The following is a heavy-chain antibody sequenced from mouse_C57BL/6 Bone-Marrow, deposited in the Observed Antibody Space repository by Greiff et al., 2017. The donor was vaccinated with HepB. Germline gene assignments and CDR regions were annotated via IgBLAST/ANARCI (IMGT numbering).Heavy chain of an antibody. J-gene: IGHJ4*01. CDR2: ISDGGSYT. D-gene: IGHD1-1*01. V-gene: IGHV5-4*03. Sequence: EVKLQESGGGLVKPGGSLKLSCAASGFTFSSYAMSWVRQTPEKRLEWVATISDGGSYTYYPDNVKGRFTISRDNAKNNLYLQMSHLKSEDTAMYYCARLFYYGSSPYAMDYWGQGTSVTVSS. CDR1: GFTFSSYA. CDR3: ARLFYYGSSPYAMDY.